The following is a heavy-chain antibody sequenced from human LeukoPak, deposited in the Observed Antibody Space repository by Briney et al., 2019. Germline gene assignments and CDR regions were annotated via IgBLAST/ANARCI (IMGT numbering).Heavy chain of an antibody. CDR3: AHLRQSPLY. Sequence: WVRQPPGKGLEWIGSIYYSGSTYYNPSLKSRVTISVDTSKNQFSLKLSSVTAADTAVYYCAHLRQSPLYWGQGTLVTVSS. J-gene: IGHJ4*02. V-gene: IGHV4-39*01. CDR2: IYYSGST. D-gene: IGHD3-3*01.